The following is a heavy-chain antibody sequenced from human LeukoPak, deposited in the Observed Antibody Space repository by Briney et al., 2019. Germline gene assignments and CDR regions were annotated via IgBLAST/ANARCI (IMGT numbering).Heavy chain of an antibody. CDR2: INPSGGST. CDR1: GYTFTYYY. J-gene: IGHJ4*02. D-gene: IGHD3-9*01. Sequence: GASVKVSCKASGYTFTYYYLHWVRQAPGQGLEWMGTINPSGGSTTYAQNFQGRITVTRDTSARTVHMELSSLRSEDTAMYYRARGGYFYSAPPDYWGQGTLVTVSS. CDR3: ARGGYFYSAPPDY. V-gene: IGHV1-46*01.